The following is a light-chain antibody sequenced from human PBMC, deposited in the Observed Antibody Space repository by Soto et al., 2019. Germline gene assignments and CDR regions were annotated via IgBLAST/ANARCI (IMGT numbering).Light chain of an antibody. V-gene: IGKV3-11*01. CDR2: YAS. Sequence: EIVLTQSPATLSLSPGERATLSCRASQSVSSYLAWYQQKPGQAPRLLIYYASNRATGIPARFSGSGSGTDFTLTISSLEPEDFAVYYCQQRSNWPPGFTFGPGTKVDFK. CDR3: QQRSNWPPGFT. CDR1: QSVSSY. J-gene: IGKJ3*01.